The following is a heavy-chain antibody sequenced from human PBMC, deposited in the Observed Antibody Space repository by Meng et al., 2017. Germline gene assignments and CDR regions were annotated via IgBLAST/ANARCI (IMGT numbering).Heavy chain of an antibody. D-gene: IGHD3-22*01. CDR1: GFPFSSCS. J-gene: IGHJ4*02. Sequence: GESLKISCAASGFPFSSCSMNWVRQAPGKGLEWVSSISSRSSYIYYADSVKGRFTISRDNAKNSLYLQMNSLRAEDTAVYYCARGGRVGYYDSSGYYAVDYWGQGTLVTVSS. V-gene: IGHV3-21*01. CDR2: ISSRSSYI. CDR3: ARGGRVGYYDSSGYYAVDY.